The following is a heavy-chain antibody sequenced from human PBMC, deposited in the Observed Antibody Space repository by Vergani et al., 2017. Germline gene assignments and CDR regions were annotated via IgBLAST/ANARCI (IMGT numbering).Heavy chain of an antibody. CDR2: ISYDGSNK. V-gene: IGHV3-30-3*01. Sequence: QVQLVESGGGVVQPGRSLRLSCAASGFTFSSYAMHWVRQAPGKGLEWVAVISYDGSNKYYADSVKGRFTISRDNSKNTLYLQMNSLRAEDTAVYYCARGAITMVRGVIITPELLNYWGQGTLVTVSS. CDR1: GFTFSSYA. J-gene: IGHJ4*02. CDR3: ARGAITMVRGVIITPELLNY. D-gene: IGHD3-10*01.